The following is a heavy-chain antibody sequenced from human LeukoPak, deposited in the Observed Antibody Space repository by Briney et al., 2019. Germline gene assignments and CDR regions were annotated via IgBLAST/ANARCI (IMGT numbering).Heavy chain of an antibody. D-gene: IGHD2-15*01. CDR3: ARAGYCSGGSCYWGDWFDP. Sequence: ASVKVSCKASGYTFTSYGISWVRQAPGQGVEWMGWISAYNGNTNYAQKLQGRVTMTTDTSTSTAYMELRSLRSDDTAVYYCARAGYCSGGSCYWGDWFDPWGQGTLVTVSS. CDR1: GYTFTSYG. J-gene: IGHJ5*02. CDR2: ISAYNGNT. V-gene: IGHV1-18*01.